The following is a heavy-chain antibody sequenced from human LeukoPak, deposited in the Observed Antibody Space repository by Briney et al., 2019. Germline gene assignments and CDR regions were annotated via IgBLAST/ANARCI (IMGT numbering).Heavy chain of an antibody. CDR3: AKSVGYGGNSVLVY. V-gene: IGHV3-23*01. J-gene: IGHJ4*02. CDR1: GFTFSSYA. D-gene: IGHD4-23*01. Sequence: GGPLRLSCAASGFTFSSYAMSWVRQAPGKRLEWVSGISGSGGNTYYADSVKGRFTISRDNSKNTLYLQMNSLRAEDTAVYYCAKSVGYGGNSVLVYWGQGTLVTVSS. CDR2: ISGSGGNT.